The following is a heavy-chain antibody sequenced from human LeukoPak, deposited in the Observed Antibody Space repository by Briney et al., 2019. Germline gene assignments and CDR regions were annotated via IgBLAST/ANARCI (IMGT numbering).Heavy chain of an antibody. CDR1: GFTFSSYW. V-gene: IGHV3-48*04. Sequence: GESLRLSCAASGFTFSSYWMNWVRQAPGKGLEWVSYISSSGSTMYYADSVKGRFTISRDNAKNSLYLQMNSLRAEDTAVYYCARDNYDSSGYYFDWGQGTLVT. J-gene: IGHJ4*02. D-gene: IGHD3-22*01. CDR2: ISSSGSTM. CDR3: ARDNYDSSGYYFD.